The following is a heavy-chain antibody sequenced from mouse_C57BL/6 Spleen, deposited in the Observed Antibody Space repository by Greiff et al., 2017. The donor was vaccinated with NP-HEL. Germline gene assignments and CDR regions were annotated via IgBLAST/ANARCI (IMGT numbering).Heavy chain of an antibody. J-gene: IGHJ2*01. V-gene: IGHV1-54*01. Sequence: VQLQQSGAELVRPGTSVKVSCKASGYAFTNYLIEWVKQRPGQGLEWIGVINPGSGGTNYNEKFKGKATLTADKSSSTAYMQLSSLTSEDSAVYFCAREHPGYGSSLDYWGQGTTLTVSS. CDR3: AREHPGYGSSLDY. D-gene: IGHD1-1*01. CDR2: INPGSGGT. CDR1: GYAFTNYL.